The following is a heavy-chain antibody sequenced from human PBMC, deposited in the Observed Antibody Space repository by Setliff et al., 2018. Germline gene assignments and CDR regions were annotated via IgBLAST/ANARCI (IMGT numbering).Heavy chain of an antibody. J-gene: IGHJ6*02. Sequence: ASVKVSCKASGYTFTGYYMHWVRQAPGQGLEWMGWINPNSGGTNYAQKFQGWVTMTRDTSISTAYMELRSLRSDDTAVYYCARANDYSSGWYFYYYGMDVWGQGTTVTVSS. D-gene: IGHD6-19*01. V-gene: IGHV1-2*04. CDR1: GYTFTGYY. CDR2: INPNSGGT. CDR3: ARANDYSSGWYFYYYGMDV.